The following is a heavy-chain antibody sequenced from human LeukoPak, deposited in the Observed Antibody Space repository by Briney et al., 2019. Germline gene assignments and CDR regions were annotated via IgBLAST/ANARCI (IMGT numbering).Heavy chain of an antibody. D-gene: IGHD4-17*01. V-gene: IGHV3-48*01. CDR2: ICSSSSTI. CDR1: GFTFSSYS. Sequence: PGGSLRLSCAASGFTFSSYSMNWVRQAPGKGLEWVSYICSSSSTIYYADSVKGRFTISRDNAKNSLYLQMNSLRAEDTAVYYCARAVHYGERLDYWGQGTLVTVSS. CDR3: ARAVHYGERLDY. J-gene: IGHJ4*02.